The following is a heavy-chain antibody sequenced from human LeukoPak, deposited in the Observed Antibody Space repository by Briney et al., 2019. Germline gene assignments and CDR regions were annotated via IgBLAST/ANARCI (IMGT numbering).Heavy chain of an antibody. CDR3: ARQVEMATITPFTVDY. J-gene: IGHJ4*02. D-gene: IGHD5-24*01. CDR2: IYYSGST. V-gene: IGHV4-39*01. CDR1: GGSISSSSYY. Sequence: PETLSLTGTGSGGSISSSSYYWGWIRQTPGKGLEWIGSIYYSGSTYYNPSLKSRVTISVDTSKNQFSLKLSSVTAADTAVYYCARQVEMATITPFTVDYWGQGTLVTVSS.